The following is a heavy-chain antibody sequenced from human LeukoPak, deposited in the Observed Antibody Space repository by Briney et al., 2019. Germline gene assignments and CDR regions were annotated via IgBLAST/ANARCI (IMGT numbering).Heavy chain of an antibody. D-gene: IGHD3-9*01. Sequence: PGGSLRLSCAASGFTFSSYSMNWVRQAPGKGLEWVSSISSSSSYIYYADSVKGRFTISRDNAKNSLYLQMNSLRAEDTAVYYCARRYFDWSNSNWFDPWGQGTLVTVSS. CDR1: GFTFSSYS. V-gene: IGHV3-21*01. CDR3: ARRYFDWSNSNWFDP. CDR2: ISSSSSYI. J-gene: IGHJ5*02.